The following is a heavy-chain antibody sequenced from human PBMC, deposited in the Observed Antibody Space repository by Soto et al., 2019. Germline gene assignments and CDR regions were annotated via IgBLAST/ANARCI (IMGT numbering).Heavy chain of an antibody. J-gene: IGHJ4*02. CDR1: GGTFSSST. D-gene: IGHD2-21*02. Sequence: QVQLVQSGAEVKKPGSSVKISCKASGGTFSSSTINWVRQAAGQGLEWMGGIIPLFGTPNYPEKFQGRVTITADKSTNTEYMELSGLRSEDTAVYYCATKAACGGDCYPFDSWGQGTLFTVS. V-gene: IGHV1-69*06. CDR3: ATKAACGGDCYPFDS. CDR2: IIPLFGTP.